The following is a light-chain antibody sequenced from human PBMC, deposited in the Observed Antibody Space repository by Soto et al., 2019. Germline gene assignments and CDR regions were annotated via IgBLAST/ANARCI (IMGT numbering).Light chain of an antibody. CDR3: CSFTSITTYD. CDR1: SSDVGAYNY. Sequence: SVLTQPASVSGSLGQSITISCTGTSSDVGAYNYVSWYQQQPGKAPKLMISEVSNRPSGVSNRFSGSKSGNTASLIISGLQAEDEADYYCCSFTSITTYDFGTGTKVTVL. J-gene: IGLJ1*01. CDR2: EVS. V-gene: IGLV2-14*01.